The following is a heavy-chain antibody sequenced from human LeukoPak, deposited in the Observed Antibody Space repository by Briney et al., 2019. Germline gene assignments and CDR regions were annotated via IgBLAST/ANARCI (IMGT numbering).Heavy chain of an antibody. J-gene: IGHJ3*02. CDR2: IYHSGST. V-gene: IGHV4-4*02. CDR1: GGSISSSNW. D-gene: IGHD6-19*01. Sequence: PSETLSLTCAVSGGSISSSNWWSWVRQPPGKGLEWIGEIYHSGSTNYNPSLKSRVTISVDKSKNQFSLKLSSVTAADTAVYYCARESSYSGWGSGWYNDAFDIWGQGTMVTVSS. CDR3: ARESSYSGWGSGWYNDAFDI.